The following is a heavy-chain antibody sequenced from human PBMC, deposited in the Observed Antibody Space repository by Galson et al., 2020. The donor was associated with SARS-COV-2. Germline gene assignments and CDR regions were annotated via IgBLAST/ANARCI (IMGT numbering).Heavy chain of an antibody. Sequence: GGSLRLSCAGSGFTLSDYEMNWVRHGPGKGLEWVSYISSSGTNMYYADSVKGRFTISRDNAKNSLYLQMTSLRAEDTAVYYCASPYLAAASFFGAFDIWGPGTMVTVSS. J-gene: IGHJ3*02. CDR3: ASPYLAAASFFGAFDI. D-gene: IGHD6-13*01. CDR1: GFTLSDYE. CDR2: ISSSGTNM. V-gene: IGHV3-48*03.